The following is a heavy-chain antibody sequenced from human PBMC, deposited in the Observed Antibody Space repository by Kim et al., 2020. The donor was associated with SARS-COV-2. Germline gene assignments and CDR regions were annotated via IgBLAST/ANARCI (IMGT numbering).Heavy chain of an antibody. V-gene: IGHV3-53*01. CDR2: IYSGGST. CDR1: GFTVSSNY. D-gene: IGHD2-2*01. J-gene: IGHJ2*01. Sequence: GGSLRLSCAASGFTVSSNYMSWVRQAPGKGLEWVSVIYSGGSTYYADSVKGRFTISRDNSKDTLYLQMNSLRVEDTAVYYCARDTYCSSTSFYPLRYFDLWGRGTLVTVSS. CDR3: ARDTYCSSTSFYPLRYFDL.